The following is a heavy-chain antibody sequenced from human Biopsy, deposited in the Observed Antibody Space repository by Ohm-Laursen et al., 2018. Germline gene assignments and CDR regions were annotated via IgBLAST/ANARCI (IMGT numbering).Heavy chain of an antibody. CDR1: GGTFSSYV. J-gene: IGHJ5*02. CDR2: IIPTFDTP. Sequence: SVKVSCKASGGTFSSYVIRWVRQAPGQGLEWMGRIIPTFDTPTYAPDFQGRVTFTADKSTGTAHLDLRSLRSEDTAVYYCAGGAAKGNPYDHWGQGTLVTVSS. D-gene: IGHD3-10*01. V-gene: IGHV1-69*06. CDR3: AGGAAKGNPYDH.